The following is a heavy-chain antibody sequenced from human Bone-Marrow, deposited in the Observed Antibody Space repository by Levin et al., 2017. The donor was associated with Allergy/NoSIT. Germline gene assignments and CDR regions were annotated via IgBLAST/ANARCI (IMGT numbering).Heavy chain of an antibody. CDR3: TTDGGSWYEGQYYFGS. J-gene: IGHJ4*02. CDR1: GFTFNLAW. V-gene: IGHV3-15*01. Sequence: GGSLRLSCAASGFTFNLAWMSWVRQAPGKGLEWIARTRAKSDGGTEDYAAPVKGRFTISRDDSKKTVYLEMKSLQIEDTAFYYCTTDGGSWYEGQYYFGSWGQGILVTVSS. CDR2: TRAKSDGGTE. D-gene: IGHD6-13*01.